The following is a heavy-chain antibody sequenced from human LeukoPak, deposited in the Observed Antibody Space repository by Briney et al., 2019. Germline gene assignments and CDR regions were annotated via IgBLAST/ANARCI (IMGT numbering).Heavy chain of an antibody. CDR2: IYYSGST. V-gene: IGHV4-30-4*01. Sequence: SETLSLTCNVSGGSISSGDYYWSWIRQPPGKGLEWIGYIYYSGSTYYNPSLKSRVTISVDTSKNQFSLKLSSVTAADTAVYYCARVPWGDYGDYRDYWGQGTLVTVSS. CDR3: ARVPWGDYGDYRDY. CDR1: GGSISSGDYY. J-gene: IGHJ4*02. D-gene: IGHD4-17*01.